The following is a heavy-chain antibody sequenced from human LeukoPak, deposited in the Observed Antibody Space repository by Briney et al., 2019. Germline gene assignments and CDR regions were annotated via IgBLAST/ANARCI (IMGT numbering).Heavy chain of an antibody. CDR1: GGSFSGYY. Sequence: SETLSLTCAVYGGSFSGYYWSWIRQPPGKGLEWIGEIHHSGSTNYNPSLKSRVTISVDTSKNQFSLKLSSVTAADTAVYYCARGHQVVAARYYFDYWGQGTLVTVSS. V-gene: IGHV4-34*01. CDR3: ARGHQVVAARYYFDY. CDR2: IHHSGST. J-gene: IGHJ4*02. D-gene: IGHD2-15*01.